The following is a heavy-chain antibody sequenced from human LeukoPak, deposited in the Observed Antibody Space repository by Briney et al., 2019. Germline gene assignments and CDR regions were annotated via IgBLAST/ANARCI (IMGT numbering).Heavy chain of an antibody. Sequence: PGGSLRLSCAASGFTFSSNAMTWVRQAPGKGLEWVSDISGSGDITYYADSVKGRFTLSRDNSKNTLYLQMNSLRAEDTAVYFCAKRHADFWSDIDYWGQGTLVTVSS. CDR1: GFTFSSNA. CDR2: ISGSGDIT. J-gene: IGHJ4*02. V-gene: IGHV3-23*01. CDR3: AKRHADFWSDIDY. D-gene: IGHD3-3*01.